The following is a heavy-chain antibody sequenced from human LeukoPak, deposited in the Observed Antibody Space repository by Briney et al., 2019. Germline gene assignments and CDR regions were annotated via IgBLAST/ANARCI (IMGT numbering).Heavy chain of an antibody. Sequence: PSETLSLTCTVSGGSISSGDYYWSWIRQPPGKGLEWIGYIYYSGSTYYNPSLKSRVTISVDTSKNQFSLKLSSVTAADTAVYYCARGTGSSWWFYFDYWGQGTLVTVSS. V-gene: IGHV4-30-4*01. CDR1: GGSISSGDYY. CDR2: IYYSGST. CDR3: ARGTGSSWWFYFDY. D-gene: IGHD6-13*01. J-gene: IGHJ4*02.